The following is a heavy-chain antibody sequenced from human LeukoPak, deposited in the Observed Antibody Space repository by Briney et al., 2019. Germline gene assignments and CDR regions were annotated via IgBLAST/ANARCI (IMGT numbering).Heavy chain of an antibody. CDR2: ISGSGGST. Sequence: PGGSLRLSCAASGFTFSSYAMSWVRQAPGKGLEWVSAISGSGGSTYYADSVKGRLTISRDNSKNTLYLQMNSLRAEDTAVYYCAKDVIAAAGTFCFDYWGQGTLVTVSS. D-gene: IGHD6-13*01. CDR1: GFTFSSYA. V-gene: IGHV3-23*01. CDR3: AKDVIAAAGTFCFDY. J-gene: IGHJ4*02.